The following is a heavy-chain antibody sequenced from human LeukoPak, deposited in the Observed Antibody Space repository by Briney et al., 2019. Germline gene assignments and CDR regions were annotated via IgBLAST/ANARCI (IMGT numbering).Heavy chain of an antibody. D-gene: IGHD6-19*01. CDR1: GYTFTGYY. CDR3: ARRIVTLGAVAGTGWFDP. Sequence: ASVKVSCKASGYTFTGYYMHWVRQAPGQGLEWMGWINPNSGGTNYAQKFQGRVTMTRDTSISTAYMELSRLRSDDTAVYYCARRIVTLGAVAGTGWFDPWGQGTLVTVSS. CDR2: INPNSGGT. V-gene: IGHV1-2*02. J-gene: IGHJ5*02.